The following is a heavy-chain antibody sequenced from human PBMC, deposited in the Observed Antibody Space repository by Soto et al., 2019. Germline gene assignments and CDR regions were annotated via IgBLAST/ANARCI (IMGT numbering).Heavy chain of an antibody. J-gene: IGHJ4*02. CDR2: IYYSGST. V-gene: IGHV4-31*03. D-gene: IGHD2-15*01. CDR3: ARGRWEVLPSY. Sequence: SETLSLTCTVSGGSISSGGYYWSWIRQHPGKGLEWIGYIYYSGSTYYNPSLKSRVTISVDTSKNQFSLKLSSVTAADTAVYYCARGRWEVLPSYWGQGTLVTVSS. CDR1: GGSISSGGYY.